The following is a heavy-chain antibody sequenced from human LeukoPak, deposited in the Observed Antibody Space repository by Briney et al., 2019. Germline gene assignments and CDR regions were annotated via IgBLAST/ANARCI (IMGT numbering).Heavy chain of an antibody. J-gene: IGHJ4*02. D-gene: IGHD6-13*01. Sequence: SQTLSLTCAISGDSVSSNSAAWNWIRQSPSRGLEWLGRTYYRSKWYNDYAVSVKSRITINPDTSKNQFSLQLSSVTPEDTAVYYCAREAPPIAAADYYFDYWGQGTLVTVSS. CDR1: GDSVSSNSAA. V-gene: IGHV6-1*01. CDR2: TYYRSKWYN. CDR3: AREAPPIAAADYYFDY.